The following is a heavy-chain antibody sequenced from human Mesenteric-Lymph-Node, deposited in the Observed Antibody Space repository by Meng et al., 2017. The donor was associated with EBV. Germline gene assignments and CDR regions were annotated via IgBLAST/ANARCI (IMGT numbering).Heavy chain of an antibody. Sequence: EVQLGESGGGSFQPGGCLRLACAASGFTFNYFCMHWVRQAPGKGLEWVSRISTDGSGTYYADSVQGRFTISRDSAKNTLYLQMNNLRAEDTAVYYCVREGKDAWYFDVWGRGTLVTVSS. J-gene: IGHJ2*01. V-gene: IGHV3-74*01. CDR3: VREGKDAWYFDV. CDR2: ISTDGSGT. CDR1: GFTFNYFC.